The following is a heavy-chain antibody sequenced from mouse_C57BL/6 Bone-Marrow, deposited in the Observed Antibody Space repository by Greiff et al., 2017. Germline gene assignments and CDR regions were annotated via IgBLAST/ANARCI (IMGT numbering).Heavy chain of an antibody. J-gene: IGHJ4*01. CDR3: ARLYGSRAMDY. CDR2: INPSSGYT. D-gene: IGHD1-1*01. V-gene: IGHV1-7*01. Sequence: VQLQQSGAELAKPGASVKLSCKASGYTFTSYWMHWVKQRPGQGLEWIGYINPSSGYTKYNQKFKDKATLNADKSSSTAYMQRSSLTYEDSAVYYCARLYGSRAMDYWGQGTSVTVSS. CDR1: GYTFTSYW.